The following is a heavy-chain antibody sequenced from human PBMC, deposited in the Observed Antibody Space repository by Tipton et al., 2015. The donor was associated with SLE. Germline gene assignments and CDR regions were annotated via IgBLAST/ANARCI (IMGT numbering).Heavy chain of an antibody. CDR1: GGSISSGDYY. J-gene: IGHJ4*02. CDR2: IYYSGST. V-gene: IGHV4-30-4*01. CDR3: ARVGDTAMVHLDY. D-gene: IGHD5-18*01. Sequence: GLVKPSETLSLTCTVSGGSISSGDYYWSWIRQPPGKGLEWIGYIYYSGSTYYNPSLKSRVTISVDTSKNQFSLKLSSVTAADTAVYYCARVGDTAMVHLDYWGQGTLVTVSS.